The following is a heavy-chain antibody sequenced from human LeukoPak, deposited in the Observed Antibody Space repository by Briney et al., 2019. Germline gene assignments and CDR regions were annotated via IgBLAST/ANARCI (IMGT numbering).Heavy chain of an antibody. CDR3: ARGYSGSFSNAFDI. Sequence: SETLSLTCTASGGTFSSYYCNWIRQPPGKGLEWIGYIYYSRSTNYNPSLKSRVTISVDTSKNQSSLKLSSVTAADTAVYYCARGYSGSFSNAFDIWGQGTMVTVSS. J-gene: IGHJ3*02. D-gene: IGHD1-26*01. CDR2: IYYSRST. V-gene: IGHV4-59*08. CDR1: GGTFSSYY.